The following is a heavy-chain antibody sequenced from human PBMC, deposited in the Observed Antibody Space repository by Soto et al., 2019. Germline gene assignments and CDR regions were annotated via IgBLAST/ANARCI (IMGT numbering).Heavy chain of an antibody. J-gene: IGHJ5*02. CDR1: GYTFTSYY. V-gene: IGHV1-46*01. CDR3: ARENPHIVVVTAKRGWFDP. CDR2: SNPSGGST. Sequence: QVQLVQSGAEVKKPGASVKVSCKASGYTFTSYYIHWVRQAPGQGLEWMGISNPSGGSTTYAQNFQGRVTMTRDTSTTTVYMELSSLRSEDTAVYYCARENPHIVVVTAKRGWFDPWGQGTLVTVSS. D-gene: IGHD2-21*02.